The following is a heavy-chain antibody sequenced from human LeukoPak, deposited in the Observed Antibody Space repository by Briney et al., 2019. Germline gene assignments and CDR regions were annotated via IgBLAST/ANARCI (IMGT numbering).Heavy chain of an antibody. Sequence: GGSLRLSCVASGFTFDDYAMHWVRQAPGKGLEWVSLISGDGGNTYYTDSVRGRFTISRDNSKNSLYLQMNNLRPEDTALYYCAKVQKVLLVYVTTFDYWGQGTLVTVSS. V-gene: IGHV3-43*02. CDR2: ISGDGGNT. J-gene: IGHJ4*02. CDR3: AKVQKVLLVYVTTFDY. CDR1: GFTFDDYA. D-gene: IGHD2-8*01.